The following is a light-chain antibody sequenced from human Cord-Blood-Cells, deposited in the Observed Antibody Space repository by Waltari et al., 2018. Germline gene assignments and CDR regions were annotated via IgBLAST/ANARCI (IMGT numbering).Light chain of an antibody. V-gene: IGLV7-46*01. J-gene: IGLJ3*02. Sequence: QSVLTQEPSLTVSPGGTFTLTCGSSTGPGTSCHYPYWFQQKPCQAPKTLIYDTSNTRPWTPARFPGSLLGGKAALTLSGAQPEDEAEYYCLLSYSGAWVFGGGTKLTVL. CDR2: DTS. CDR1: TGPGTSCHY. CDR3: LLSYSGAWV.